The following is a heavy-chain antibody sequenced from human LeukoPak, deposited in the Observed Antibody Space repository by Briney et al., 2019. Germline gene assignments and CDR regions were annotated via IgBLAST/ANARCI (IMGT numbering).Heavy chain of an antibody. Sequence: ASVKVSCKASGYTFTSYGISWVRQAPGQGLEWMGWISDYNGNTNYAQKLQGRVTMTTDTSTTTAYMELRSLRSDDTAVYYCARDLYRDSLPVSWFDPWGQGTLVTVSS. V-gene: IGHV1-18*01. CDR1: GYTFTSYG. CDR3: ARDLYRDSLPVSWFDP. J-gene: IGHJ5*02. D-gene: IGHD4-11*01. CDR2: ISDYNGNT.